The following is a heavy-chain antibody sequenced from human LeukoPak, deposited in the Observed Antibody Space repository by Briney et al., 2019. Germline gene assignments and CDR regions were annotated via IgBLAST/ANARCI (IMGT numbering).Heavy chain of an antibody. Sequence: PGGSLRLSCAPSGFTFSTYAISWAPHAPGRGLEWVSAISARGLTTSYADPVKRRFTISRDDSKNTLYLQLNSRRVDDTADYYSAKDSPGRWVHPGDYWGQGTLVTVSS. J-gene: IGHJ4*02. CDR1: GFTFSTYA. V-gene: IGHV3-23*01. CDR2: ISARGLTT. CDR3: AKDSPGRWVHPGDY. D-gene: IGHD5-24*01.